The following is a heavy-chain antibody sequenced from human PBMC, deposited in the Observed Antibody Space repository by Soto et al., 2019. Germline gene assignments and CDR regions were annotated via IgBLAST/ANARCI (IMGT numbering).Heavy chain of an antibody. CDR2: IKQDGSEK. D-gene: IGHD3-10*01. Sequence: GGSLRLSCAASGFTFSSYWMSWVRQAPGKGLEWVANIKQDGSEKYYVDSVKGRFTISRDNAKNSLYLQMNSLRAEDTAVYYWARAGVLLWFGELLYRNNWFDPWGQGTLVTVSS. J-gene: IGHJ5*02. V-gene: IGHV3-7*01. CDR3: ARAGVLLWFGELLYRNNWFDP. CDR1: GFTFSSYW.